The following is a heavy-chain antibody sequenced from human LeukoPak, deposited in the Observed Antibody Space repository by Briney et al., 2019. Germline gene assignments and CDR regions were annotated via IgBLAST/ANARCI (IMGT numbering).Heavy chain of an antibody. D-gene: IGHD1-7*01. V-gene: IGHV3-48*03. Sequence: GGSLRLSCAASGFTFSSYEMNWVRQAPGKGLEWVSYISSSGSTIYYADSVKGRFTISRDNAKNSLYLQMNSLRAEDTAVYYCARGSLELRIYWGQGTLVTVSS. CDR3: ARGSLELRIY. J-gene: IGHJ4*02. CDR2: ISSSGSTI. CDR1: GFTFSSYE.